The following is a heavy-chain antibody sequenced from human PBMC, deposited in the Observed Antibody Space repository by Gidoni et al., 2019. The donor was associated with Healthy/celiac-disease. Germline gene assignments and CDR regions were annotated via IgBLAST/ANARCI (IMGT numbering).Heavy chain of an antibody. CDR3: ARDRYSSSWYQFDY. J-gene: IGHJ4*02. CDR1: GGSISSYY. V-gene: IGHV4-59*01. Sequence: QVQLQESGPGLVKPSETLSLTCTVSGGSISSYYWSWIRQPPGKGLEWIGYIYYSGSTNYNPSLKSRVTISVDTSKNQFSLKLSSVTAADTAVYYCARDRYSSSWYQFDYWGQGTLVTVSS. D-gene: IGHD6-13*01. CDR2: IYYSGST.